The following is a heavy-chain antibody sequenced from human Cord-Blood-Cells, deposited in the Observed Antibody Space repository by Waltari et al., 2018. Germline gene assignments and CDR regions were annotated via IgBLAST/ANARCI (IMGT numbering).Heavy chain of an antibody. CDR3: ARDRLSGSYYY. Sequence: EVQLVESGGGLVQPGGSLRLSCAASGFTFSSYWMSWVRQAPGKGLEWVANIKQDGSEKYYVDSVKGRFTIARDNAKNSLYLQMNSLRAEDTAVYYCARDRLSGSYYYWGQGTLVTVSS. CDR1: GFTFSSYW. CDR2: IKQDGSEK. J-gene: IGHJ4*02. D-gene: IGHD1-26*01. V-gene: IGHV3-7*01.